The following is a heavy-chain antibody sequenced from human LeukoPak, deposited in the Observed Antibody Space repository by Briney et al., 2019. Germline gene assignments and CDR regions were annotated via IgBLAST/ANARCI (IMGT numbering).Heavy chain of an antibody. D-gene: IGHD3-22*01. CDR2: IYYSGST. V-gene: IGHV4-59*01. CDR3: ARSFRVITPYYFDY. Sequence: SETLSLTCTVSGGSISSYYWSWIRQPPGKGLEWIGDIYYSGSTNYNPSLKSRVTMPGDTSKNQFSLKLSSVTVADTAVYYWARSFRVITPYYFDYWGQGTLVTVSS. CDR1: GGSISSYY. J-gene: IGHJ4*02.